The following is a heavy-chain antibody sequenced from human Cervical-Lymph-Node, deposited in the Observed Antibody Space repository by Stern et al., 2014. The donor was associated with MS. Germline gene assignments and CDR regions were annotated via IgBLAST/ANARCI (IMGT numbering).Heavy chain of an antibody. D-gene: IGHD3-16*02. V-gene: IGHV3-9*01. Sequence: EVQLVESGGGPVQPGRSLRLSCAASGFTFDACAMHWVRLAPGKGLAWVSGSSWNSNNIGYADSVRGRFTISRDNAKNSLYLQMNGLRPEDTALYYCAKDISERHYYFDSWGEGTLVTVSS. CDR1: GFTFDACA. J-gene: IGHJ4*02. CDR3: AKDISERHYYFDS. CDR2: SSWNSNNI.